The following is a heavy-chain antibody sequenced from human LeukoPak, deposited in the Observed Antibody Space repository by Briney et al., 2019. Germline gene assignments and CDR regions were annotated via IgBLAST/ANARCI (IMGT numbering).Heavy chain of an antibody. CDR2: IYTSGST. Sequence: SETLSLTCTVSGGSISSYYWSWIRQPAGKGLEWIGRIYTSGSTNYNPSLKSRVTISVDTSKNQFSLKLSSVTGADTAVYYCARGFWEYNFDYWGQGTLVTVSS. CDR1: GGSISSYY. D-gene: IGHD3-3*01. CDR3: ARGFWEYNFDY. J-gene: IGHJ4*02. V-gene: IGHV4-4*07.